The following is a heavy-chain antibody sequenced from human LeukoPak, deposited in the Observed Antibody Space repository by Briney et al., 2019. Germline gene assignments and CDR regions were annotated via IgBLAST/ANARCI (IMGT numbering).Heavy chain of an antibody. Sequence: GGSLRLSCAASGFTFSSYGMHWVRQAPGKGLEWVAFIRYDGSNKYYADSVKGRFTISRDNSKNTLYLQMNSLRAEDTAVYYCAKAGYCSSTSCYPYYYMDVWGKGTTVTVSS. CDR3: AKAGYCSSTSCYPYYYMDV. CDR1: GFTFSSYG. J-gene: IGHJ6*03. CDR2: IRYDGSNK. D-gene: IGHD2-2*01. V-gene: IGHV3-30*02.